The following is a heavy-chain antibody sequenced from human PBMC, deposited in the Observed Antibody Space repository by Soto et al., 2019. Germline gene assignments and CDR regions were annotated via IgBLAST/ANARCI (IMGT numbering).Heavy chain of an antibody. D-gene: IGHD6-19*01. Sequence: QVQLVESGGGVVQPGRSLRLSCAASGFTVSSYTMYWVRQAPGKGLEWVASTSSDGINEYYADSAKGRFTISRDNSKNTLFVQMNSLRAEDSAMYFCARERSLAVAAPGYWGQGTLVTVSS. CDR1: GFTVSSYT. CDR2: TSSDGINE. J-gene: IGHJ4*02. V-gene: IGHV3-30-3*01. CDR3: ARERSLAVAAPGY.